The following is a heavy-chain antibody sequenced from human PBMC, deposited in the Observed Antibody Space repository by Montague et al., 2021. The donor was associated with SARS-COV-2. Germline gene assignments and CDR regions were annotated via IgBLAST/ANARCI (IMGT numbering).Heavy chain of an antibody. D-gene: IGHD1-1*01. Sequence: SETLSLTCDVSGGSIRSYYWSWIRQSPGKGLEWIGYVHYTGSTKYNPSLKTRVTLSLDTPKNHFSLRLNSVTAADTAVYYCARAQTICFIANCVSYFDLWGLGALVSVSS. J-gene: IGHJ4*03. CDR2: VHYTGST. CDR3: ARAQTICFIANCVSYFDL. V-gene: IGHV4-59*01. CDR1: GGSIRSYY.